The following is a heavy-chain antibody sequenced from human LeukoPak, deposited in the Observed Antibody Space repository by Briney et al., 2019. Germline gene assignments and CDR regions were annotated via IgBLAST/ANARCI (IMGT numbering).Heavy chain of an antibody. CDR3: AKAGIVGGDDAFDI. CDR2: ISYDGSNK. V-gene: IGHV3-30*18. D-gene: IGHD1-26*01. J-gene: IGHJ3*02. CDR1: GFTFSSYG. Sequence: GGSLRLSCAASGFTFSSYGMPWVRQAPGKGLEWVAVISYDGSNKYYADSVKGRFTISRDNSKNTLYLQMNSLRAEDTAVYYCAKAGIVGGDDAFDIWGQGTMVTVSS.